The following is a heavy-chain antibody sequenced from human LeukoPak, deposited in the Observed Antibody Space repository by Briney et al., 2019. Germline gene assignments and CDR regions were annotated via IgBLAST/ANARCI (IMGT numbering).Heavy chain of an antibody. CDR3: AKDYDISFDP. CDR2: ISGSGGST. V-gene: IGHV3-23*01. CDR1: GFTFSSYG. D-gene: IGHD3-9*01. J-gene: IGHJ5*02. Sequence: GGTLRLSCAASGFTFSSYGMSWVRQAPGKGLEWVSAISGSGGSTYYADSVKGRFTISRDNSKNTLYLQMNSVRAEDTGVYYCAKDYDISFDPWGQGTLVTVSS.